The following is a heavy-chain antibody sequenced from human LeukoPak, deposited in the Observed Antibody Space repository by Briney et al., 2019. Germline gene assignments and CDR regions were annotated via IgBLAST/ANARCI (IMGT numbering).Heavy chain of an antibody. Sequence: GGSLRLSCAASGFTFSSYGMHWVRQAPGKGLEWVAVISYDGSNKYYADSVKGRFTISRDNSKNTLYLQMNSLRAEDTAVYYCAKDSPMWPWGQGTLVTVSS. J-gene: IGHJ5*02. D-gene: IGHD3-10*02. CDR1: GFTFSSYG. CDR2: ISYDGSNK. CDR3: AKDSPMWP. V-gene: IGHV3-30*18.